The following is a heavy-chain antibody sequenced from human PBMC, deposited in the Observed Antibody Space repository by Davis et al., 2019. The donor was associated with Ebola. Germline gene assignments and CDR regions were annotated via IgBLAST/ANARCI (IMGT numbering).Heavy chain of an antibody. Sequence: GESLKISCAASGFTFSNHWMHWVRQAPGKGLVWVSRINPVGSTTNYADSVKGRFTISRDNAKNTLYLQMNSLRAEDAAVYYCARGGYYTQIYYYHGVDVWGQGTTVTVSS. CDR2: INPVGSTT. V-gene: IGHV3-74*01. D-gene: IGHD3-22*01. CDR3: ARGGYYTQIYYYHGVDV. CDR1: GFTFSNHW. J-gene: IGHJ6*02.